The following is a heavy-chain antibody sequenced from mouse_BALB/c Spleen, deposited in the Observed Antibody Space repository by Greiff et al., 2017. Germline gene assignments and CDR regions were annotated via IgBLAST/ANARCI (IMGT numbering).Heavy chain of an antibody. D-gene: IGHD1-1*01. V-gene: IGHV5-17*02. CDR3: ARGAGSSYVWYYYAMDY. Sequence: EVKVEESGGGLVQPGGSRKLSCAASGFTFSSFGMHWVRQAPEKGLEWVAYISSGSSTIYYADTVKGRFTISRDNPKNTLFLQMTSLRSEDTAMYYCARGAGSSYVWYYYAMDYWGQGTSVTVSS. CDR1: GFTFSSFG. J-gene: IGHJ4*01. CDR2: ISSGSSTI.